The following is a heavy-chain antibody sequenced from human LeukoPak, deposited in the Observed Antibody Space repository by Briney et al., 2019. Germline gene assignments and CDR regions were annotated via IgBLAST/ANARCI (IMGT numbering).Heavy chain of an antibody. CDR3: AKDHGYSYGLVDY. D-gene: IGHD5-18*01. Sequence: GGSLRLSCAASGFTFSNYGMHWVRQAPGKGLEWVAFIRYDGNNKYYADSVKGRFTISRDNSMNTLYLQMNSLRVEDTAVYFCAKDHGYSYGLVDYWGQGTLVTVSS. J-gene: IGHJ4*02. V-gene: IGHV3-30*02. CDR1: GFTFSNYG. CDR2: IRYDGNNK.